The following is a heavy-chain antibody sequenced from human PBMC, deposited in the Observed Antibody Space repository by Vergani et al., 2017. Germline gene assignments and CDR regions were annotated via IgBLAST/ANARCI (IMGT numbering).Heavy chain of an antibody. D-gene: IGHD3-10*01. J-gene: IGHJ5*02. CDR2: MYHSGST. CDR1: GGSMSGYY. CDR3: GRVADFYGLGIRLLDL. Sequence: QVRLQESGPGLVKPSETLSLTCSVSGGSMSGYYWSWIRQPPGKELEWIGYMYHSGSTNYNPYLETRVTISGDTSKNQFSLKLNSVTAADTAVYYCGRVADFYGLGIRLLDLWGQGVLVTVSS. V-gene: IGHV4-59*01.